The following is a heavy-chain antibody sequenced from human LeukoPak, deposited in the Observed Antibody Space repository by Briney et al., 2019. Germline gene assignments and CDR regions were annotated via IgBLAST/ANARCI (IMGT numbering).Heavy chain of an antibody. D-gene: IGHD5-18*01. CDR2: ISSNGGNT. CDR3: AKDRSGYSYGYADY. Sequence: PGGSLRLSCAASGFTVSSNYMSWVRQAPGKGLEYVSAISSNGGNTYYANSVKGRFTISRDNSKNTLYLQMGSLRTEDMAVYYCAKDRSGYSYGYADYWGQGTLVTVSS. CDR1: GFTVSSNY. V-gene: IGHV3-64*01. J-gene: IGHJ4*02.